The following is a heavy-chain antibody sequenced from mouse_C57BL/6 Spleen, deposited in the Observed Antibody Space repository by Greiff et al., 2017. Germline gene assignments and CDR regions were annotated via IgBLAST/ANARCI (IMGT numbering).Heavy chain of an antibody. CDR2: IHPNSGST. CDR3: ARGETGDGSGASWFAY. CDR1: GYTFTSSW. D-gene: IGHD3-2*02. J-gene: IGHJ3*01. Sequence: QVQLQQPGAELVKPGASVKLSCKASGYTFTSSWMHWVKQRPGQGLEWIGMIHPNSGSTNYNEKFKSKATLTVDKSSSTAYMQLSSLTSEDSAVYYCARGETGDGSGASWFAYWGQGTLVTVSA. V-gene: IGHV1-64*01.